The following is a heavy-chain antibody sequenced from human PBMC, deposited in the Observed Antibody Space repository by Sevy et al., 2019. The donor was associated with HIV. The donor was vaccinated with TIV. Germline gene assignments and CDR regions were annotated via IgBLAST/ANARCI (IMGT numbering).Heavy chain of an antibody. V-gene: IGHV3-48*03. J-gene: IGHJ5*02. CDR1: GFTFSRYE. Sequence: GGSLGLSCEASGFTFSRYEMNWVRQAPGKGLEWVSYISSSGTTLKYADSVKGRFTISRDNAKNSLYMQMNSLRAEDTAVYYCARVDANYDKGFDPWGQGTLVTVSS. D-gene: IGHD3-22*01. CDR3: ARVDANYDKGFDP. CDR2: ISSSGTTL.